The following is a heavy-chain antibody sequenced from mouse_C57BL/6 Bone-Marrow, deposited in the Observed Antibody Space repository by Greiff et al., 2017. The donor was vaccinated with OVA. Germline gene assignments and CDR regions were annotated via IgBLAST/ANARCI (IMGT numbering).Heavy chain of an antibody. D-gene: IGHD2-3*01. V-gene: IGHV5-15*01. CDR2: ISNLAYSI. CDR3: ARRGYYVDAMDY. J-gene: IGHJ4*01. Sequence: EVKVVESGGGLVQPGGSLKLSCAASGFTFSDYGMAWVRQAPRKGPEWVAFISNLAYSIYYADTVTGRFTISRENAKNTLYLEMSSLRSEDTAMYYCARRGYYVDAMDYWGQGTSVTVSS. CDR1: GFTFSDYG.